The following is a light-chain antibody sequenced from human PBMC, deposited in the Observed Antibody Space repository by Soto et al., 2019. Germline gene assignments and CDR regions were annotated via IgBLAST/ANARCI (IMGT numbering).Light chain of an antibody. CDR2: AAS. CDR3: QHYNSYSEA. J-gene: IGKJ1*01. Sequence: DIQMTQSPSSLSASIGERVTITCRASQSISNYLNWFQQKPGEAPKLLIYAASSLPSGVPSRFSGSGSGTDFTLTISSLQPDDFATYYCQHYNSYSEAFGQGTKVDIK. V-gene: IGKV1-5*01. CDR1: QSISNY.